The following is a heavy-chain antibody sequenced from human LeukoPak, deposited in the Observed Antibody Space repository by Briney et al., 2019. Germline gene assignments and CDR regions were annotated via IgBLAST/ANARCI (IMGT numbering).Heavy chain of an antibody. Sequence: ASVKVSCKASGYTFTGYYIHWVRQAPGQGLEWMEWINPDRGGTNYAQNPQGRVTITRHTSISTAYMELNRLRSDDTAVYYCARVASAVYSDYWGQGTLVTVSS. V-gene: IGHV1-2*02. CDR3: ARVASAVYSDY. CDR1: GYTFTGYY. CDR2: INPDRGGT. J-gene: IGHJ4*02.